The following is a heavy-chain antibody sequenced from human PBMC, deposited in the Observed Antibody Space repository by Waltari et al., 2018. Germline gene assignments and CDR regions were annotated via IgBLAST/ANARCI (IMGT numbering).Heavy chain of an antibody. J-gene: IGHJ4*02. CDR3: TRDLSWVLFDS. CDR1: GIPSSNYW. D-gene: IGHD6-13*01. V-gene: IGHV3-74*01. CDR2: IRYDGGTQ. Sequence: EVQLVESGGDLVHPGGSLKLSWASSGIPSSNYWMHWVRQAPGKGLVWVARIRYDGGTQAYADSVKGRFTISRDNAKNTLFLQMSGLGAEDTAVYYCTRDLSWVLFDSWGQGTLVTVSS.